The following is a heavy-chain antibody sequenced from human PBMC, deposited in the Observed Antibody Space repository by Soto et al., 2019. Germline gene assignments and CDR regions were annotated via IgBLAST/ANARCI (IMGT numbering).Heavy chain of an antibody. Sequence: QVQLVQSGAEVKKPGSSVKVSCKASGGTFSSYAISWVRQAPGQGLEWMGGIIPIFGTANYAQKFQGRFTITADESTSTAYMELGRLISEDTAVYYCAGWGGYSSSSPPNWFDPWGQGTLVTVSS. D-gene: IGHD6-6*01. V-gene: IGHV1-69*01. J-gene: IGHJ5*02. CDR2: IIPIFGTA. CDR1: GGTFSSYA. CDR3: AGWGGYSSSSPPNWFDP.